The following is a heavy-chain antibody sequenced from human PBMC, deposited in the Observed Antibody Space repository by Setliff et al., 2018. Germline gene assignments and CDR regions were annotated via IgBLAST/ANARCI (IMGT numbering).Heavy chain of an antibody. D-gene: IGHD3-3*01. J-gene: IGHJ4*02. Sequence: SGPTLVNPTQTLTLTCTFSGFSLSTSGVGVGWIRQPPGKALEWLALIYWDDDKRYSPSLKSRLTITKDTSKNQVVLTMTNMDPVDTATYYSARCITIFGVVIPNAFDYWGQGTLVTVSS. CDR3: ARCITIFGVVIPNAFDY. CDR2: IYWDDDK. V-gene: IGHV2-5*02. CDR1: GFSLSTSGVG.